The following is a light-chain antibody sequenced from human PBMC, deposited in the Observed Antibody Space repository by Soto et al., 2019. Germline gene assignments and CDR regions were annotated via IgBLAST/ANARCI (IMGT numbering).Light chain of an antibody. V-gene: IGKV3-15*01. Sequence: EIVLTQSPATLSVSPGKISTLSCRASQSVRSNLDWYQQKTGQAPRLLIYGASTRATGIPARLSGSGSGTELTITISSMKYEDFEVYYCQQYNNWTRTFGQGTKVDIK. CDR2: GAS. CDR1: QSVRSN. J-gene: IGKJ1*01. CDR3: QQYNNWTRT.